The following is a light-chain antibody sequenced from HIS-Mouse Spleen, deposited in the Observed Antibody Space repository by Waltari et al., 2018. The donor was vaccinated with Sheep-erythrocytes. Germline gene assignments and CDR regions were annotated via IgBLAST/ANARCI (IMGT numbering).Light chain of an antibody. CDR1: SPNTGNNY. CDR3: GTWDSSLSAGV. CDR2: DNN. J-gene: IGLJ3*02. Sequence: QSVLTQPPSVSAAPGQKVTIPCPRSSPNTGNNYVTWYQQPPGTAPKLLIYDNNKRPPGIPDRFSGSKSGTSATLGITGLQTGDEADYYCGTWDSSLSAGVFGGGTKLTVL. V-gene: IGLV1-51*01.